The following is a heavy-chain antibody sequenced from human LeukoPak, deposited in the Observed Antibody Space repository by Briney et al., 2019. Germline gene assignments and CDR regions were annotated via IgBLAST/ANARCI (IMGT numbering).Heavy chain of an antibody. Sequence: SETLSLTCTVSGGSISSYYWSWIRQPPGKGLEWIGYVYYTGSTNYNPSLMSRVTISVDTSKIQFSLKLSSVTAADTAVYYCARRVARTGIYAFDIWGQGTMVTVSS. CDR3: ARRVARTGIYAFDI. D-gene: IGHD1-1*01. J-gene: IGHJ3*02. V-gene: IGHV4-59*01. CDR1: GGSISSYY. CDR2: VYYTGST.